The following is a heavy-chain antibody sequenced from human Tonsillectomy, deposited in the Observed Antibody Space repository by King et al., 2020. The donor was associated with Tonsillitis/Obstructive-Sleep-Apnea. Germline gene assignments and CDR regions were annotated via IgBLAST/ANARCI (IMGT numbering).Heavy chain of an antibody. Sequence: FQLVQSGAEVKKPGASVKVSCKASGYTFTSYGISWVRQAPGQGLEWMGWISAYNGNINYAQKLQGRVTMTTDTSTSTAYMVLRSLRSDDTAVYYCARDPIAYCGGDCYSLFDYWGQGTLVTVSS. CDR2: ISAYNGNI. J-gene: IGHJ4*02. CDR1: GYTFTSYG. CDR3: ARDPIAYCGGDCYSLFDY. V-gene: IGHV1-18*01. D-gene: IGHD2-21*01.